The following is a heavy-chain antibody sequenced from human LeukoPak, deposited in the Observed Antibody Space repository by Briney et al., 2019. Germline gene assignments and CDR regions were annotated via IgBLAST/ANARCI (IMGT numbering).Heavy chain of an antibody. Sequence: ASVKVSCKVSGYTLTELSMHWVRQAPGKGLEWMGGFDPEGGETIYAQKFQGRVTMTEDTSTDTAYMELSGLRSEDTAVYYCATDPRGWVGATRWGQGTLVTVSS. CDR1: GYTLTELS. D-gene: IGHD1-26*01. CDR3: ATDPRGWVGATR. CDR2: FDPEGGET. V-gene: IGHV1-24*01. J-gene: IGHJ4*02.